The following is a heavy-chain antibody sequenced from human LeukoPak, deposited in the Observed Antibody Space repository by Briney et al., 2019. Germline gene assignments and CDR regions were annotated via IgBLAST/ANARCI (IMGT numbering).Heavy chain of an antibody. CDR1: GFTFRTYW. CDR3: ARSRFYFDY. CDR2: IKPDGSEK. V-gene: IGHV3-7*01. J-gene: IGHJ4*02. Sequence: GGSLRLSCAASGFTFRTYWVGGVRQAPGKGLEWVAKIKPDGSEKDHVDSVKGRFTISRDNAKNSLYLQLTSLRAEDTAVYYCARSRFYFDYWGQGTLVTVSS.